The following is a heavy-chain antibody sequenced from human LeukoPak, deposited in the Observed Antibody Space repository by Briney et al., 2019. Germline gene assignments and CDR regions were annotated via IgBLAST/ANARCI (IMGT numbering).Heavy chain of an antibody. CDR3: ARDLLVYDFWSGYSPHNWFDP. V-gene: IGHV1-2*02. CDR2: INPNSGGT. D-gene: IGHD3-3*01. Sequence: ASVKVSCKASGYTFTGYYMHWVRQAPGQGLEWMGWINPNSGGTNYAQKFQGRVTMTRDTSISTAYMGLSRLRSDDTAVYYCARDLLVYDFWSGYSPHNWFDPWGQGTLVTVSS. J-gene: IGHJ5*02. CDR1: GYTFTGYY.